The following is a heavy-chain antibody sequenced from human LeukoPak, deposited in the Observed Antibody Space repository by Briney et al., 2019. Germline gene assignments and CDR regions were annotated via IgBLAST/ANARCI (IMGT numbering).Heavy chain of an antibody. CDR3: VRGPYALF. Sequence: GGSLRLSCAASGFTFSDYWLSWVRQAPGKGLEWVANIKQDGIEKNYVDSVKGRFTISRDNARNSLYLQMNSLRAEDTAVYYCVRGPYALFWGQGTLVSVSS. CDR2: IKQDGIEK. J-gene: IGHJ4*02. CDR1: GFTFSDYW. V-gene: IGHV3-7*01. D-gene: IGHD2-2*01.